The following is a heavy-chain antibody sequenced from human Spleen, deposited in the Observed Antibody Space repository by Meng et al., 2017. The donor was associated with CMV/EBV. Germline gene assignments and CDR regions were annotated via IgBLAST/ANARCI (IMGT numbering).Heavy chain of an antibody. V-gene: IGHV4-34*01. CDR3: ARAHLYYDILTGYPENHATGYFDY. CDR1: GGSFSGYY. D-gene: IGHD3-9*01. CDR2: IYYSGST. J-gene: IGHJ4*02. Sequence: SETLSLTCAVYGGSFSGYYWSWIRQPPGKGLEWIGYIYYSGSTYYNPSLKSRVTISVDTSKNQFSLKLSSVTAADTAVYYCARAHLYYDILTGYPENHATGYFDYWGQGTLVTVSS.